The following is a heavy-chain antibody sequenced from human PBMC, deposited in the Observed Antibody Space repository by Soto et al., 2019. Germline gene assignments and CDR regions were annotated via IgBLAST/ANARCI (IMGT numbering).Heavy chain of an antibody. D-gene: IGHD6-19*01. CDR1: GDSVSSNSAA. J-gene: IGHJ6*02. CDR3: ARAGEWIAVAGTGYYYYYGMDV. V-gene: IGHV6-1*01. Sequence: PSQTLSLTCAISGDSVSSNSAAWNWIRQSPSRGLEWLGRTYYRSKWYNDYAVSAKSRITINPDTSKNQFSLQLNSVTPEDTAVYYCARAGEWIAVAGTGYYYYYGMDVWGQGTTVTVSS. CDR2: TYYRSKWYN.